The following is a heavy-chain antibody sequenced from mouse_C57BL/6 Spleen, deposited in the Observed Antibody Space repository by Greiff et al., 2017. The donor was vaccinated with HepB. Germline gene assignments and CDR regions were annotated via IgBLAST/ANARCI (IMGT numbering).Heavy chain of an antibody. V-gene: IGHV14-1*01. J-gene: IGHJ3*01. CDR3: ITPVFSGSSYWCAY. D-gene: IGHD1-1*01. CDR1: GFNIKDYY. CDR2: IDPEDGDT. Sequence: VQLQQSGAELVRPGASVKLSCTASGFNIKDYYMHWVKQRPEQGLEWIGRIDPEDGDTEYAPKFQGKATMTADTSSNTAYLQLSSLTSEDTAVYYCITPVFSGSSYWCAYWGQGTLVTVSA.